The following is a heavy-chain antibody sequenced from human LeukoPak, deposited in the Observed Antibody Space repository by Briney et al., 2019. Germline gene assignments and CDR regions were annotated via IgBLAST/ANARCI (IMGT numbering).Heavy chain of an antibody. CDR3: ARGHHVVVATATWASDAFDL. CDR1: GYNFTSYW. Sequence: GESLKISCKGSGYNFTSYWIGWVRQMPGKGLEWMGIIYPGDSDSRLSPSLQGQVTISADKSISTAYLQWNSLKASDTAMYYCARGHHVVVATATWASDAFDLWGKGTMVTVSS. CDR2: IYPGDSDS. J-gene: IGHJ3*01. V-gene: IGHV5-51*01. D-gene: IGHD2-21*02.